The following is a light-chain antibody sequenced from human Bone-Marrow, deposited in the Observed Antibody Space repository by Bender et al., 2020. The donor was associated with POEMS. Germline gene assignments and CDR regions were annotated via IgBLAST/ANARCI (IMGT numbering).Light chain of an antibody. J-gene: IGLJ3*02. CDR2: SDN. CDR3: AACDAGLSGGV. Sequence: QSVLTQPPSASGTPGQRVTISCSGSNSNIGTNAVNWYQQFPGTAPKLRIYSDNQRPSGVPDRFYAFKSGTSASLAISGLQSEDEADYYCAACDAGLSGGVFGGGTKLTVL. CDR1: NSNIGTNA. V-gene: IGLV1-44*01.